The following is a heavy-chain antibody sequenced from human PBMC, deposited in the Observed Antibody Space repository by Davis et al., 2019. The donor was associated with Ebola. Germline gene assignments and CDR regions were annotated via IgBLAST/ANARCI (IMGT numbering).Heavy chain of an antibody. D-gene: IGHD6-19*01. CDR2: IKQDGSEK. CDR3: AGAGYSSGWNFDY. CDR1: GFTFSSYW. J-gene: IGHJ4*02. Sequence: GGSLRLSCAASGFTFSSYWMSWVRQAPGKGLEWVANIKQDGSEKYYVDSVKGRFTISRDNAKNSLYLQMNSLRAEDTAVYYCAGAGYSSGWNFDYWGQGTLVTVSS. V-gene: IGHV3-7*03.